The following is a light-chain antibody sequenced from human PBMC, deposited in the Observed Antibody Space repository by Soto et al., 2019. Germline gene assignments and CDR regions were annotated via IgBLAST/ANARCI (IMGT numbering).Light chain of an antibody. CDR2: EVS. CDR3: SLYTSSSTYV. CDR1: SSDVGSYNR. J-gene: IGLJ1*01. Sequence: QSVLTQPPSVSGSPGQSVTISCTGTSSDVGSYNRVSWYQQPPGTAPKLMIYEVSNRPSGVPDRFSGSKSRNTASLTISGLQAEDEADYYCSLYTSSSTYVFGTGTKLTVL. V-gene: IGLV2-18*01.